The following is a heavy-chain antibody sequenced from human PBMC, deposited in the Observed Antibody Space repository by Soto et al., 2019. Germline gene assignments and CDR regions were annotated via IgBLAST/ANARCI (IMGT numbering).Heavy chain of an antibody. D-gene: IGHD3-10*01. CDR3: ARAPEEIWFGERNYYGMDV. CDR1: GGSISSSSYY. Sequence: KSSETLSLTCTVSGGSISSSSYYWGWIRQPPGKGLEWIGSIYYSGSTYYNPSLKSRVTISVDTSKNQFSLKRSSVTAADTAVYYCARAPEEIWFGERNYYGMDVWGQGTTVTVSS. J-gene: IGHJ6*02. CDR2: IYYSGST. V-gene: IGHV4-39*01.